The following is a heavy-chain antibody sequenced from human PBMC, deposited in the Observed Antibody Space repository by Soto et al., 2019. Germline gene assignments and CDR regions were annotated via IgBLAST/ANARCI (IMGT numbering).Heavy chain of an antibody. CDR1: GFTFSNAW. D-gene: IGHD6-19*01. J-gene: IGHJ6*02. V-gene: IGHV3-15*01. Sequence: LRLSCAASGFTFSNAWMSWVRQAPGKGLEWVDRIKSKTDGGTTDYAAPVKGRFTISRDDSKNTLYLQMNSLKTEDTAVYYCTTGRSSGPYYYYYGMDVWGQGTTVTVSS. CDR3: TTGRSSGPYYYYYGMDV. CDR2: IKSKTDGGTT.